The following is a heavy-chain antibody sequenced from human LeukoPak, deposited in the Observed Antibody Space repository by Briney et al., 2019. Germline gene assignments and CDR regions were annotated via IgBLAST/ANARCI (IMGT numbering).Heavy chain of an antibody. CDR1: GGYIGKFY. D-gene: IGHD3-16*01. Sequence: SETLSLTCRVSGGYIGKFYWSWIRQSPGMGLEWIGYIYYSGTTGYNRSFRGRVSRSADDSRNLFSLRLMSVTAADTAVYYCARSDYYGWGSYNWFFDLWGRGTLVTVSS. V-gene: IGHV4-59*01. CDR2: IYYSGTT. J-gene: IGHJ2*01. CDR3: ARSDYYGWGSYNWFFDL.